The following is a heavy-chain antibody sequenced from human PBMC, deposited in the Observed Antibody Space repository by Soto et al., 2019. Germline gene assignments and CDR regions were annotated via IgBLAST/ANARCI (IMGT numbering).Heavy chain of an antibody. V-gene: IGHV3-30-3*01. Sequence: GGSLRLSCAASGFNFSSYAMHWVRQAPGKGLGWVAVISYDGSNKYYADSVKGRFTISRDNSKNTLYLQMNSLRAEDTAVYYCARAPTRYSGSYYDSPYYGMDVWGQGTTVTVSS. D-gene: IGHD1-26*01. J-gene: IGHJ6*02. CDR2: ISYDGSNK. CDR3: ARAPTRYSGSYYDSPYYGMDV. CDR1: GFNFSSYA.